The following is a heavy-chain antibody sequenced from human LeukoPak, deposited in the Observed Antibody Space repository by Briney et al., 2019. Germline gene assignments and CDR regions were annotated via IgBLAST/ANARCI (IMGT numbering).Heavy chain of an antibody. CDR1: GASITSSSYY. CDR2: NYYSGNT. D-gene: IGHD3-22*01. CDR3: ARQLLIFDSSAFDF. V-gene: IGHV4-39*01. Sequence: PSETLSLTCTVSGASITSSSYYWGWIRQPPGKGPEWIGSNYYSGNTYHNPSLKSRVTISVDTSKKQFSLRLSSVTAADTAVYYCARQLLIFDSSAFDFWGQGTLVTVSS. J-gene: IGHJ4*02.